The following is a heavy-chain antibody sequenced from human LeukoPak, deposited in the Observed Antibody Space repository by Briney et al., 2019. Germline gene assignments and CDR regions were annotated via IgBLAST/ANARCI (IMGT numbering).Heavy chain of an antibody. J-gene: IGHJ5*02. D-gene: IGHD5-12*01. CDR3: ARGGVDIVDTLNPLESWFDP. V-gene: IGHV3-13*01. CDR2: IGTAGDT. Sequence: GGSQRLSCAASRFTFSSYDMHWVREATGKGLERVSAIGTAGDTYYPGSVKGRFTISREHAKNSLYLQINSLRAGDTAVYYCARGGVDIVDTLNPLESWFDPWGQGTLVTVSS. CDR1: RFTFSSYD.